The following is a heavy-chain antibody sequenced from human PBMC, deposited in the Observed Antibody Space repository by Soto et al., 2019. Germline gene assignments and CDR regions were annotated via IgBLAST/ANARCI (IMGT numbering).Heavy chain of an antibody. CDR1: GFTFSNYA. D-gene: IGHD6-19*01. J-gene: IGHJ4*02. CDR3: AKERSSGWTDTFDY. CDR2: ISGSAASA. V-gene: IGHV3-23*01. Sequence: GGSLRLSCAASGFTFSNYAMSWVRQAPGKGLEWVSRISGSAASAYYADSVKGRFTISRDNSKNTLYLQMYSLRAEDTAVYYCAKERSSGWTDTFDYWGQGSLVTVSP.